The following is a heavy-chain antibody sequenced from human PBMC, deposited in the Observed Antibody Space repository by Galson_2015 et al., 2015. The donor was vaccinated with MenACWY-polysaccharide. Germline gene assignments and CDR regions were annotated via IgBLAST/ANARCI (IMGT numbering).Heavy chain of an antibody. D-gene: IGHD3-22*01. CDR2: ISGSGDST. CDR1: GFTFSSYA. Sequence: SLRLSCAASGFTFSSYAMSWVRQAPGKGLEWVSAISGSGDSTYYADSVKGRFTISRDNSKNTLYLQMNSLRAEDTAVYYCAKFSYYYDSSGYYYDYWGQGTLVTVSS. CDR3: AKFSYYYDSSGYYYDY. J-gene: IGHJ4*02. V-gene: IGHV3-23*01.